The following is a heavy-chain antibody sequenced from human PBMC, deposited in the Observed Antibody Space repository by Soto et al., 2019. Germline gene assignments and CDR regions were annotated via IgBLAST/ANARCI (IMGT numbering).Heavy chain of an antibody. CDR2: IKQDGSEK. J-gene: IGHJ5*02. Sequence: GGSLRLSCAASGFPFSSYWMSWVRQAPGKGLEWVANIKQDGSEKYYVDSVKGRFTISRDNAKNSLYLQMNSLRAEDTAVYYCARSMFLSPLWFDPWGQGTLVTVSS. CDR1: GFPFSSYW. V-gene: IGHV3-7*01. D-gene: IGHD3-10*02. CDR3: ARSMFLSPLWFDP.